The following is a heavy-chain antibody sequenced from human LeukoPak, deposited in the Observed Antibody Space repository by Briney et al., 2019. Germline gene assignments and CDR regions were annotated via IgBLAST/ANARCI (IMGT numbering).Heavy chain of an antibody. D-gene: IGHD6-25*01. CDR3: AKDLDTRSRLFDY. CDR1: GXTFASXX. J-gene: IGHJ4*02. V-gene: IGHV3-23*01. Sequence: ASGXTFASXXXXWVXXXXXXXLEXVSVIGSDSGGIHYADSVKGRFTISRDNSKNTLYLQMNSLRAEDTAVYYCAKDLDTRSRLFDYWGQGTLVTVSS. CDR2: IGSDSGGI.